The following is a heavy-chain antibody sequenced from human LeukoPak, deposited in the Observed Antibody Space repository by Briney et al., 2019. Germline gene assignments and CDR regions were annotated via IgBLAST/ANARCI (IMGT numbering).Heavy chain of an antibody. CDR3: AKGMKYGDN. V-gene: IGHV3-23*01. J-gene: IGHJ4*02. Sequence: GGSLRLSCAASGITFSVFAMSWVRQAPGKGLEWVSAISGSGGSTYYADSVKGRFTISRDNSKNTLYLQMNSLRAEDTAIYYCAKGMKYGDNWGQATLVTVSS. D-gene: IGHD2-2*01. CDR1: GITFSVFA. CDR2: ISGSGGST.